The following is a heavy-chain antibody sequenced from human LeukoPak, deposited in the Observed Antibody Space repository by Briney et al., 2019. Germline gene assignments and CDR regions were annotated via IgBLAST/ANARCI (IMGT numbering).Heavy chain of an antibody. CDR2: INHSGST. CDR1: GGSFSGYY. V-gene: IGHV4-34*01. D-gene: IGHD3-22*01. Sequence: SETLSLTCAVYGGSFSGYYWSWIRQPPGKGLEWIGEINHSGSTNYNPSLKSRVTISVDKSKNQFSLKLSSVTAADTAVYYCASDPPPPDYYDSSGYYPNWGQGTLVTVSS. J-gene: IGHJ4*02. CDR3: ASDPPPPDYYDSSGYYPN.